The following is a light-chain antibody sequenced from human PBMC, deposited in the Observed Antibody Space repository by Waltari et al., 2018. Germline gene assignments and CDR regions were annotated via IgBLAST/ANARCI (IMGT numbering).Light chain of an antibody. Sequence: QSVLTQPPSVSEAPRQRVTISCSGSSSNIGNNAVNWYQQLPGKAPKLLIYYDDLVPSGVSDRFSGSKSGTSGSLAISGLQSEDEADYYCAAWDDSLNGYVFGTGTKVTVL. CDR1: SSNIGNNA. V-gene: IGLV1-36*01. CDR3: AAWDDSLNGYV. J-gene: IGLJ1*01. CDR2: YDD.